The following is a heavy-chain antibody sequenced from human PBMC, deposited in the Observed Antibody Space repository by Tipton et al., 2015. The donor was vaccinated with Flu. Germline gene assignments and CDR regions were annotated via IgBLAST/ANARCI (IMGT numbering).Heavy chain of an antibody. V-gene: IGHV4-61*01. CDR2: IHYSGTT. Sequence: TLSLTCTVSGGSISSGPYYWSWIRQPPGEGLEWIGYIHYSGTTYYNPSLKSRVTITLDTSKNQFSLKLSSVAAADTAVYFCARDNRGSLDYWGPGTLVTVSS. CDR1: GGSISSGPYY. J-gene: IGHJ4*02. CDR3: ARDNRGSLDY. D-gene: IGHD7-27*01.